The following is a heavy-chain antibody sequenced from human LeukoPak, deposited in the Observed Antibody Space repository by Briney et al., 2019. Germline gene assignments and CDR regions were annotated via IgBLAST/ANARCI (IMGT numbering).Heavy chain of an antibody. Sequence: GGSLRLSCAASGFSFRGYWMSWVRQAPGKGLEWVADIEPDGSGKTYVDSVKGRFTISRDNAQQSLYLQMDTLTAEDTAVYYCVTSWVRQERDFWGQGTLVTVSS. CDR3: VTSWVRQERDF. CDR1: GFSFRGYW. D-gene: IGHD3-10*01. V-gene: IGHV3-7*01. J-gene: IGHJ4*02. CDR2: IEPDGSGK.